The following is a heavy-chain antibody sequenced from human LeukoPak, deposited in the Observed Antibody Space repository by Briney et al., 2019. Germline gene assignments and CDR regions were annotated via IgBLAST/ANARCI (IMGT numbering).Heavy chain of an antibody. CDR2: VNYSGST. J-gene: IGHJ4*02. V-gene: IGHV4-59*01. CDR1: GCSISPYY. D-gene: IGHD2-21*01. CDR3: AIFPGGPFDY. Sequence: SETLSLTCTVSGCSISPYYWSWIRQPPGKGLEWIGYVNYSGSTNYKPSLKSRVTISVDMSKKQFSLKLSSVTAADPAVYYCAIFPGGPFDYWGQGTLVTVSS.